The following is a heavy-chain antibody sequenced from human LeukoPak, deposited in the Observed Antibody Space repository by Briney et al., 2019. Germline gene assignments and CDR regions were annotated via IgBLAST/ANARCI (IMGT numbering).Heavy chain of an antibody. CDR3: AKAPYYRGAFDI. D-gene: IGHD1-14*01. CDR1: GFTFSSYA. CDR2: ISGSGGST. V-gene: IGHV3-23*01. Sequence: PGGSLRLSCAASGFTFSSYAMSWVRQAPGKGLEWVSAISGSGGSTYYADSVKGRFTISRDNSKNTLYLQMNSLRAEDTAAYYCAKAPYYRGAFDIWGQGTMVTVSS. J-gene: IGHJ3*02.